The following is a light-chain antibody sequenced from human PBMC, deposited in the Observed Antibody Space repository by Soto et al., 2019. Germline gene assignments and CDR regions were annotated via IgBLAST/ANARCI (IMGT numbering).Light chain of an antibody. Sequence: QSALTQPASVSGSPGQSITISCTGTSSDVGGYDLVSWFQLHPAKAPRLMIYEATKRPSGVSDRFSGSKSGNTASLTISGLRAEDEGNYHCCSYAGNRIFVFGGGTKVTVL. CDR1: SSDVGGYDL. V-gene: IGLV2-23*01. CDR3: CSYAGNRIFV. CDR2: EAT. J-gene: IGLJ3*02.